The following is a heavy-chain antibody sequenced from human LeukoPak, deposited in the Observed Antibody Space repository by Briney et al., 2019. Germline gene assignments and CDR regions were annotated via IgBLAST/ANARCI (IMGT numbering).Heavy chain of an antibody. D-gene: IGHD5-18*01. Sequence: GGSLRLSCAASGFTFSSYSMNWVRQAPGKGLEWVSSISGSSSYIYYADSVKGRSTISRDNAKNSLYLQMNSLRAEDTAVYYCASGIQLWLSDYWGQGTLVTVSS. J-gene: IGHJ4*02. CDR2: ISGSSSYI. CDR1: GFTFSSYS. CDR3: ASGIQLWLSDY. V-gene: IGHV3-21*01.